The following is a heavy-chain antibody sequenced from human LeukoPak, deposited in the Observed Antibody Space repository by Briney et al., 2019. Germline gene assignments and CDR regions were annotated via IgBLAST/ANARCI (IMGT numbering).Heavy chain of an antibody. CDR2: INTNSGNP. CDR3: ARGTPQSNSGRYPPLDY. J-gene: IGHJ4*02. V-gene: IGHV7-4-1*02. Sequence: RASVTVSCKASGYTFTNYAMNWVRQAPGQGLEWMGWINTNSGNPTYAQGFTGRFVFSLDTSVSTAYLQISSLKAEDTAVYYCARGTPQSNSGRYPPLDYWGQGTLVTVSS. CDR1: GYTFTNYA. D-gene: IGHD1-26*01.